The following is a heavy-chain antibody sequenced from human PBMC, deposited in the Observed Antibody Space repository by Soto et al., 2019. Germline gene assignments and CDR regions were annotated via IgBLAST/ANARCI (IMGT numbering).Heavy chain of an antibody. Sequence: QVQLVESGGGVVQPGRSLRLSCAASGFTFSSYAMHWVRQAPGKGLEWVAVISYDGSNKYYADSVKGRFTISRDNSKNTRDLESDRLRGEDTAVYYCARGTFYYDSRTGDAFDIWGQGTMVTVSS. D-gene: IGHD3-22*01. CDR2: ISYDGSNK. V-gene: IGHV3-30*14. CDR3: ARGTFYYDSRTGDAFDI. CDR1: GFTFSSYA. J-gene: IGHJ3*02.